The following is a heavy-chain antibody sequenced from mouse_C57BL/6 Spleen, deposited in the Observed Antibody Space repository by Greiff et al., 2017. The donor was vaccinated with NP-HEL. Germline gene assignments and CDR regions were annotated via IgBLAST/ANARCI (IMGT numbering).Heavy chain of an antibody. J-gene: IGHJ2*01. CDR1: GYTFTDYN. Sequence: EVQLQQSGPELVKPGASVKIPCKASGYTFTDYNMDWVKQSHGKSLEWIGDTNPNNGGTIYNQKFKGKATLTVDKSSSTAYMELRSLTSEDTAVYYCARERLTGFDYWGQGTTLTVSS. CDR2: TNPNNGGT. D-gene: IGHD4-1*01. V-gene: IGHV1-18*01. CDR3: ARERLTGFDY.